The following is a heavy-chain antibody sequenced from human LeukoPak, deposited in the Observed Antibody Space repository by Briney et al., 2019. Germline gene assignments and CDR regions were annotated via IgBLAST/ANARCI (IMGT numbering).Heavy chain of an antibody. CDR2: ISGTSSYI. V-gene: IGHV3-21*01. Sequence: GGSLRLSCAASGFTFNSYIMNWVRQAPGKGLEWVSSISGTSSYIYFADSVKGRFTISRDNAKNSLYLQINSLRAEDTAVYYCARDQPTIDYWGQGTLVTVSS. CDR1: GFTFNSYI. J-gene: IGHJ4*02. D-gene: IGHD1-14*01. CDR3: ARDQPTIDY.